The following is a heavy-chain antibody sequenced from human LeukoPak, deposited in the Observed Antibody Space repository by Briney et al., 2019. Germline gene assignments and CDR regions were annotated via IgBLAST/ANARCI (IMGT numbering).Heavy chain of an antibody. CDR2: INPSGGRT. V-gene: IGHV1-46*01. J-gene: IGHJ6*03. CDR1: GYTFTSYY. Sequence: ASVKVSCKASGYTFTSYYMHWVRQAPGQGLEWMGIINPSGGRTTYAQKFQGRVTMTRDTETSTVYMEVTSLRSEDTAVYYCARDLAAYSYGHLIASHDYYYIDVWGKGTTVTVSS. D-gene: IGHD5-18*01. CDR3: ARDLAAYSYGHLIASHDYYYIDV.